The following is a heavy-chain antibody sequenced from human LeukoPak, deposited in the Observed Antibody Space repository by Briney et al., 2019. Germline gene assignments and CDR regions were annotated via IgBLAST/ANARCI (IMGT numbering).Heavy chain of an antibody. CDR2: ISHNSRTM. V-gene: IGHV3-48*02. CDR3: VRGYPLGVATFDS. D-gene: IGHD3-10*01. Sequence: PGGSLRLSCAASGFTFSSYSMNWVRQAPGKGLEWVSYISHNSRTMHYADSVKGRLTISRDDAKNSLFLQMNSLRDEDTAVYYCVRGYPLGVATFDSWGQGTLVTVSS. CDR1: GFTFSSYS. J-gene: IGHJ4*02.